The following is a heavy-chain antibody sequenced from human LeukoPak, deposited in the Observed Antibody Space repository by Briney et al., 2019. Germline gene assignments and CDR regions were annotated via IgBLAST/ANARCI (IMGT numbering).Heavy chain of an antibody. CDR1: GFTVSSND. CDR3: AKKSPIFGVVIPLFDY. CDR2: IYSGGSA. V-gene: IGHV3-53*01. J-gene: IGHJ4*02. Sequence: PGGSLRLSCAASGFTVSSNDMSWVRQAPGKGLEWVSLIYSGGSAYYADSVKGRFTISRDNSKNTLSLQMNSLRADDTAVYYCAKKSPIFGVVIPLFDYWGQGILVTVSS. D-gene: IGHD3-3*01.